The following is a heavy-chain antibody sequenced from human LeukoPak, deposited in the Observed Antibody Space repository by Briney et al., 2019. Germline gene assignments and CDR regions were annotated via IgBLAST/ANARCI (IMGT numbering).Heavy chain of an antibody. Sequence: SETLSLTCSVSGVSISSYYWNWIRQSPEKGLEWIGVTHYSGTTNYNPSLKRRVTMSIDTSRQEFFLRLSAVTAADTAVYYCASIVGALAGAFDIWGQGTMVTVSS. J-gene: IGHJ3*02. V-gene: IGHV4-59*12. CDR1: GVSISSYY. CDR3: ASIVGALAGAFDI. D-gene: IGHD1-26*01. CDR2: THYSGTT.